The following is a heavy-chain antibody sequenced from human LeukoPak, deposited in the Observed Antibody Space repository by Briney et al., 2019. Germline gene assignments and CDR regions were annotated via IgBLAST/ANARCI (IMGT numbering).Heavy chain of an antibody. J-gene: IGHJ4*02. D-gene: IGHD3-22*01. Sequence: SETLSLTCTVSGYPISSGYYWGWIRQPPGKGLEWIGSIYLSGSTYYNPSLKSRVTISVDTSKNQFSLKLSSVTAADTAVYYCARDRYYYDSSGYLRFDYWSQGTLVTVSS. CDR1: GYPISSGYY. V-gene: IGHV4-38-2*02. CDR3: ARDRYYYDSSGYLRFDY. CDR2: IYLSGST.